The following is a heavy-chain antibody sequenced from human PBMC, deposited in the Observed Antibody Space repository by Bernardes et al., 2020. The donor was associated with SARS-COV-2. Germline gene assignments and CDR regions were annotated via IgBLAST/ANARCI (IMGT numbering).Heavy chain of an antibody. D-gene: IGHD6-19*01. V-gene: IGHV3-23*01. J-gene: IGHJ1*01. CDR1: GFTFSSYA. CDR3: AKVGTAVAGTRIEYFQH. CDR2: ISGSGGST. Sequence: GGSLRLSCAASGFTFSSYAMSWVRQAPGKGLEWVSAISGSGGSTYYADSVKGRFTISRDNSKNTLYLQMNSLRAEDTAVYYCAKVGTAVAGTRIEYFQHWGQGTLVTVSS.